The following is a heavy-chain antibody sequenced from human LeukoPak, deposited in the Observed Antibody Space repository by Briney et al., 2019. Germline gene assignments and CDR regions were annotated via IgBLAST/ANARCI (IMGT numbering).Heavy chain of an antibody. V-gene: IGHV4-59*12. CDR3: AREWGLVVPAAILGNWFDP. Sequence: SETLSLTCTVSGGSISSYYWSWIRQPPGKGLEWIGYIYYSGSTNYNPSLKSRVTISVDTSKNQFSLKLSSVTAADTAVYYCAREWGLVVPAAILGNWFDPWGQGTLVTVSS. CDR2: IYYSGST. CDR1: GGSISSYY. D-gene: IGHD2-2*02. J-gene: IGHJ5*02.